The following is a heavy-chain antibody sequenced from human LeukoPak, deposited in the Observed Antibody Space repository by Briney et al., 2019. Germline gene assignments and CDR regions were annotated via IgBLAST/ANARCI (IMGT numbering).Heavy chain of an antibody. Sequence: GGSLRLSCAVSGFTFSHAWMSWVRQAPGKGLEWVAFIRYNGNNQYYADSVKGRFTISRDNSKNTLYLQMNSLKGDDTAVYYCAKDSAFYYIDVWGKGTTVIISS. CDR2: IRYNGNNQ. J-gene: IGHJ6*03. D-gene: IGHD3-10*01. CDR3: AKDSAFYYIDV. V-gene: IGHV3-30*02. CDR1: GFTFSHAW.